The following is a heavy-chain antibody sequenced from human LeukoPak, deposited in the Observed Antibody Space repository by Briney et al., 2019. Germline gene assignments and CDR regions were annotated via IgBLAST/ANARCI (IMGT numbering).Heavy chain of an antibody. V-gene: IGHV3-20*01. Sequence: GGSLRLSCAASGFTFDDYGMSWVRQAPGKGLEWVSGINWNGGSTGYADSAKGRFTISRDNAKNSLYLQMNSLRAEDTALYHCARGAYYYGSGSSRYYYMDVWGKGTTVTISS. D-gene: IGHD3-10*01. J-gene: IGHJ6*03. CDR1: GFTFDDYG. CDR2: INWNGGST. CDR3: ARGAYYYGSGSSRYYYMDV.